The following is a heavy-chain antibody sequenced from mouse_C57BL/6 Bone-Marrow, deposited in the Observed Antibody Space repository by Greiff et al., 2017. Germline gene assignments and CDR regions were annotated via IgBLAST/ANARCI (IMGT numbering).Heavy chain of an antibody. V-gene: IGHV1-74*01. J-gene: IGHJ2*01. CDR1: GYTFTSYW. CDR2: IHPSDSAT. D-gene: IGHD1-1*01. Sequence: QVQLQQPGAELVKPGASVKVSCKASGYTFTSYWMHWVKQRPGHGLEWLGRIHPSDSATNYNQKFKGKATLTVDKSSSTAYMQLRSLTSEDAAVYKCAKEGITTVVATDYWGQGTTLTVSS. CDR3: AKEGITTVVATDY.